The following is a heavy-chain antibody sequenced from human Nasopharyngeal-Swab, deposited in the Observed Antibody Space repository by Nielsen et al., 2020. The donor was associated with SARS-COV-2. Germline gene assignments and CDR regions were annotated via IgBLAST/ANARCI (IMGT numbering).Heavy chain of an antibody. D-gene: IGHD6-13*01. J-gene: IGHJ6*02. V-gene: IGHV7-4-1*02. CDR1: GCTFTSYA. Sequence: ASVQVSCKDSGCTFTSYAMNWGRQAPGQGLEWMGWINTNTGNPTYAQGFTGRFVFSLDTSVSTAYLQISSLKAEDAAVYYCARDTRSSWYYYYGMDVWGQGTTVTVSS. CDR2: INTNTGNP. CDR3: ARDTRSSWYYYYGMDV.